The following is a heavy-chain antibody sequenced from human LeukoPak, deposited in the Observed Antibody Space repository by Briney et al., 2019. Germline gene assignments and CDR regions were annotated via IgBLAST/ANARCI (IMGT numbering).Heavy chain of an antibody. CDR2: ISGSGGST. J-gene: IGHJ3*02. CDR1: GFTFSSYA. V-gene: IGHV3-23*01. D-gene: IGHD6-13*01. Sequence: GGSLRLSCAASGFTFSSYAMSWVRQAPGKGLEWVSAISGSGGSTYYADSVKGRFTISRDNSKNTLYLQINSLRAEDTAVYYCAKSYPYSSSGELGSGDAFDIWGQGTMVTVSS. CDR3: AKSYPYSSSGELGSGDAFDI.